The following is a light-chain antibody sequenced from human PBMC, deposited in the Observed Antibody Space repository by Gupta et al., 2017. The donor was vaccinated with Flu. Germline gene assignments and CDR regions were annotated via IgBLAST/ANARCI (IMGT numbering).Light chain of an antibody. Sequence: DRVTITCRASQSISSYVKWYQQKPGKAPKLLIYAASSLQSGVPSRFSGSGSGTDFTLTISSLQPEDFATYYCQQSYSTLRYTFGQGTKLEIK. V-gene: IGKV1-39*01. J-gene: IGKJ2*01. CDR3: QQSYSTLRYT. CDR2: AAS. CDR1: QSISSY.